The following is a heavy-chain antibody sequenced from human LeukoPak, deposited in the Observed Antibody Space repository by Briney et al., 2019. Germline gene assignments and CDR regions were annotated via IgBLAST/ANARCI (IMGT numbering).Heavy chain of an antibody. CDR3: ARQTGSGLFILP. Sequence: SETLSLTCTVSGGSISSSIYYWGWIRQPPGKGLEWIGSIYYSGNTYYNASLKSQVSISIDTSKNRFSLKLPSVTAADTAVYYCARQTGSGLFILPGGQGTLVTVSS. V-gene: IGHV4-39*01. J-gene: IGHJ4*02. CDR2: IYYSGNT. CDR1: GGSISSSIYY. D-gene: IGHD3/OR15-3a*01.